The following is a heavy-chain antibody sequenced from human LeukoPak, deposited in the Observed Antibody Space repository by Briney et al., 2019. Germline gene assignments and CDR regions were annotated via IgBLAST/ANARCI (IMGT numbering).Heavy chain of an antibody. Sequence: GGSLRLSCAASGFTFSSYAMSWVRQAPGKGLEWVSAISGSGGSTYYADSVKGRFTISRDNAKNSLYLQMNSLRAEDTAVYYCAREIVEMATIRDYYFDYWGQGTLVTVSS. CDR1: GFTFSSYA. D-gene: IGHD5-24*01. V-gene: IGHV3-23*01. CDR2: ISGSGGST. CDR3: AREIVEMATIRDYYFDY. J-gene: IGHJ4*02.